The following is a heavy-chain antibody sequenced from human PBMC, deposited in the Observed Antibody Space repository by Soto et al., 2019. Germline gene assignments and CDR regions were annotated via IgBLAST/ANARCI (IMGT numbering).Heavy chain of an antibody. CDR3: ARAIWAIKKATTYAYYYYGMDV. J-gene: IGHJ6*02. D-gene: IGHD7-27*01. Sequence: ASVKVSCKASGYTFTSYGISWVRQAPGQGLEWMGWISAYNGNTNYAQKLQGRVTMTTDTSTSTAYMELRSLRSDDTAVYYCARAIWAIKKATTYAYYYYGMDVWGQGTTVTVSS. CDR1: GYTFTSYG. CDR2: ISAYNGNT. V-gene: IGHV1-18*01.